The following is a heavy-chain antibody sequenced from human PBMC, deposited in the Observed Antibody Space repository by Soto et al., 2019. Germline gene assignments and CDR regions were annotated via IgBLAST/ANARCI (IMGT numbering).Heavy chain of an antibody. D-gene: IGHD6-13*01. V-gene: IGHV3-23*01. CDR3: AKDPEEQQLVVAFDI. J-gene: IGHJ3*02. Sequence: EVQLLESGGGLVQPGGSLRLSCAASGFTFSSYAMSWVRQAPGKGLEWVSAISGSGGSTYYADSVKGRFTISRDKSKNPLYLQMNSLNAEDTAVYYCAKDPEEQQLVVAFDIWGQGTMVTVSS. CDR2: ISGSGGST. CDR1: GFTFSSYA.